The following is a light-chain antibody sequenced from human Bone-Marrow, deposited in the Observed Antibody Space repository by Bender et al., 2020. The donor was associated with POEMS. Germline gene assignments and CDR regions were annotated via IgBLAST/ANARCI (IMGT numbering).Light chain of an antibody. J-gene: IGLJ1*01. CDR2: EVT. Sequence: QSALTQPRSVSGSPGQSITISCTGTSSDVGSYNLVSWYQQHPGKAPKLMIYEVTKRPSGVSNRFSGSKSRNTASLTISGLQAEDEAEYYCCSYGDSSSFYVFGTGTKVTVL. CDR1: SSDVGSYNL. CDR3: CSYGDSSSFYV. V-gene: IGLV2-23*02.